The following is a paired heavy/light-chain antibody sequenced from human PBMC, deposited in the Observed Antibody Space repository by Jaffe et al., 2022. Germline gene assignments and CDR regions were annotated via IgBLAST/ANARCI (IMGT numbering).Heavy chain of an antibody. CDR2: IGGSGERT. CDR1: GFTFSDYT. V-gene: IGHV3-23*01. Sequence: EVQLLESGGGLIQSGESLRLSCAASGFTFSDYTISWFRQPPGKGLEWVSGIGGSGERTYYAESVRGRFRISRDNSETTLYLQMNSLKADDTAVYYCAKVSPPDYDSWDGQYSLWFDPWGQGTRVTVSS. D-gene: IGHD3-3*01. J-gene: IGHJ5*02. CDR3: AKVSPPDYDSWDGQYSLWFDP.
Light chain of an antibody. V-gene: IGKV1-12*01. CDR2: AAS. CDR1: LYISSW. CDR3: QQTNSFPIT. J-gene: IGKJ5*01. Sequence: DIQMTQSPSSVSASVGDRVTITCRASLYISSWLAWYQQQPGKPPKLLIYAASSLESGVPLRFSGSGSGTDFTLTISSLQAEDFATYYCQQTNSFPITFGQGTRLEMK.